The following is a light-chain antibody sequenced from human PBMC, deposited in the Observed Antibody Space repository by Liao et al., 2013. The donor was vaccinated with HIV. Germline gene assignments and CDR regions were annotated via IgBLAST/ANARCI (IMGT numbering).Light chain of an antibody. CDR1: TLGDKN. V-gene: IGLV3-1*01. CDR2: HDT. CDR3: QVWDTSSAHQV. Sequence: SYELTQPPSVSVSPGQTASITCSGDTLGDKNACWYQQRPGQSPVLVISHDTDRPSGIPARFSASNSGNTATLTISRVEAGDEADYYCQVWDTSSAHQVFGGGTKLTVL. J-gene: IGLJ3*02.